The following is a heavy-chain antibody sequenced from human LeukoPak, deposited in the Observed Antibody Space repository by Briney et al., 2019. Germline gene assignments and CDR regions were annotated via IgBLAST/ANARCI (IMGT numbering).Heavy chain of an antibody. CDR2: MNNDGSST. V-gene: IGHV3-74*01. D-gene: IGHD6-19*01. CDR1: GFTFSSYW. J-gene: IGHJ4*02. CDR3: ARADGSGWLTY. Sequence: PGGSLRLSCAASGFTFSSYWMHWVGQAPGKGLVWVSRMNNDGSSTIYADSVKGRFTISRDNAKNTLYLQMNSLRAEDTAVYYCARADGSGWLTYWGQGTLVTVSS.